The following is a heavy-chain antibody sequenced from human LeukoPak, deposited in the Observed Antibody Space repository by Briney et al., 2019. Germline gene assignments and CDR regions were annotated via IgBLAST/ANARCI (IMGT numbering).Heavy chain of an antibody. Sequence: PSETLSLTCTVSGGSFSFHYWSWIRQPPGKGLEWIGYIHLSGSTYYDPSLRSRVTISGDTSKNQFSLRLNSVTAADTAVYYCARGGVWYFDLWGRGTLVTVSS. CDR1: GGSFSFHY. J-gene: IGHJ2*01. CDR2: IHLSGST. CDR3: ARGGVWYFDL. V-gene: IGHV4-59*11. D-gene: IGHD3-16*01.